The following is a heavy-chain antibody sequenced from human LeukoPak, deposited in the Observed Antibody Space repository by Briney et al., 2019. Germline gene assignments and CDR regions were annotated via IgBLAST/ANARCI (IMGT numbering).Heavy chain of an antibody. D-gene: IGHD5-24*01. CDR2: IYYSRST. Sequence: PSETLSLTCTVSGGSISSSGYYWGWVRQPPGKGLEWIASIYYSRSTSYNPSLRSRVTISVDTSKNQFSLKLSSVTAADTALYYCVRSRDGYNLLDCWGQGTLVTVSS. J-gene: IGHJ4*02. CDR3: VRSRDGYNLLDC. CDR1: GGSISSSGYY. V-gene: IGHV4-39*01.